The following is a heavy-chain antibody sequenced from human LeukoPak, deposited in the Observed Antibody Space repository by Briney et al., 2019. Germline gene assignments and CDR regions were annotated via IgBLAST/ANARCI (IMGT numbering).Heavy chain of an antibody. V-gene: IGHV4-4*07. CDR3: ARDNRILEWLGDWFDP. CDR1: GGFISSYY. J-gene: IGHJ5*02. D-gene: IGHD3-3*01. CDR2: IYTSGST. Sequence: SETLSLTCTVSGGFISSYYWSWIRQPAGKGLEWIGRIYTSGSTNYNPSLRSRVTMSVDTSKNQFSLKLSSVTAADTAVYYCARDNRILEWLGDWFDPWGQGTLVTVSS.